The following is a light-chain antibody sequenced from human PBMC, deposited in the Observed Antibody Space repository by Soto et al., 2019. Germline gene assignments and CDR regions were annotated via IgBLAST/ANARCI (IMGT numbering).Light chain of an antibody. CDR1: SSDVGSYNL. J-gene: IGLJ1*01. CDR2: EGS. CDR3: CSYADSSRIYV. V-gene: IGLV2-23*01. Sequence: QSALTQPASVSGSPGQSITISCTGTSSDVGSYNLVSWYQQHPGKAPKLMIYEGSKRPSGISNRFSGSKSGNTASLTISGVQAADEAEYYCCSYADSSRIYVFGSGTKLTVL.